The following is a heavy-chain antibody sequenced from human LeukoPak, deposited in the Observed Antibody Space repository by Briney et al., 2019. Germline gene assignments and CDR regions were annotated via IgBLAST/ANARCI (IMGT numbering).Heavy chain of an antibody. D-gene: IGHD3-10*01. CDR2: IYYSGST. Sequence: SETLSLTCTVSGGSISSGGYYWSWIRQHPGKGLEWIGYIYYSGSTYYNPSLKSRVTISVDTSKNQFSLKLSSVTAADTAVYYCARDRGELYDYWGQGTLVTVSS. CDR1: GGSISSGGYY. J-gene: IGHJ4*02. CDR3: ARDRGELYDY. V-gene: IGHV4-31*03.